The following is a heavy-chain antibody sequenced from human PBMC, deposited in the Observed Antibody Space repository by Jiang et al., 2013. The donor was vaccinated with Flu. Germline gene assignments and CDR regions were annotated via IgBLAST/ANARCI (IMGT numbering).Heavy chain of an antibody. J-gene: IGHJ4*02. V-gene: IGHV4-39*01. Sequence: GPGLVKPSETLSLTCTVSGGSISSNNYYWGWIRQPPGKGLEWIGSISYSGSTFYNPSLTSRVTISADTSKNQFSLKLSSVTAADTAVYYCARSSTRISTFDYWGQGTLVTVSS. CDR1: GGSISSNNYY. CDR2: ISYSGST. CDR3: ARSSTRISTFDY. D-gene: IGHD2-2*01.